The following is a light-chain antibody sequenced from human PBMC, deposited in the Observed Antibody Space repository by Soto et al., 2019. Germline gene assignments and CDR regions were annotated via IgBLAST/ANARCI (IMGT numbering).Light chain of an antibody. CDR3: QQYNSYSRT. Sequence: DIQITQSPSTLSASVGDRVTITCRASQSIGSWLAWYQQKPGKAPKLLIYTTSSLESGVPSRFSGSGSGTEFTLTISSLQPDDFATYYCQQYNSYSRTFGQGTKVEIK. J-gene: IGKJ1*01. CDR1: QSIGSW. V-gene: IGKV1-5*03. CDR2: TTS.